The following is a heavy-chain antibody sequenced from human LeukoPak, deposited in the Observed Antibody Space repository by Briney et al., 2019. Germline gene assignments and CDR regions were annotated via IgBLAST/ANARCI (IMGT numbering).Heavy chain of an antibody. CDR2: IYSGGST. CDR1: EFSVGSNY. CDR3: AKDPYSSSCVLTGWFDP. V-gene: IGHV3-66*01. J-gene: IGHJ5*02. D-gene: IGHD6-13*01. Sequence: GGSLRLSCAASEFSVGSNYMSWVRQAPGKGLEWVSVIYSGGSTYYADSVKGRFTISRDNSKNTLYLQMNSLRAEDTAVYYCAKDPYSSSCVLTGWFDPWGQGTLVTVSS.